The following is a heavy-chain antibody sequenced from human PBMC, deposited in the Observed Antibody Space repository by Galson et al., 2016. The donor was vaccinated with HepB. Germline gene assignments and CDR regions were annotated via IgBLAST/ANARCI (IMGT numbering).Heavy chain of an antibody. CDR1: GYTFANSG. CDR3: AKERSWLGYCGGDCHSSDYYAMDV. J-gene: IGHJ6*02. CDR2: ISGYDGKT. V-gene: IGHV1-18*01. Sequence: SVKVSCKASGYTFANSGITWVRQAPGQGLEWMGWISGYDGKTKYAQKFQGRVTMTTDTSTSTAHMELRSLRSDDTAVFCCAKERSWLGYCGGDCHSSDYYAMDVWGQGTTVTVS. D-gene: IGHD2-21*02.